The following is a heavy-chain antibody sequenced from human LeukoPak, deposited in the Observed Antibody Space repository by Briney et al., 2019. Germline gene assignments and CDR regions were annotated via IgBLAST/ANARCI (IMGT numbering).Heavy chain of an antibody. J-gene: IGHJ5*02. Sequence: VASVKVSCKASGYTFTSYDINWVRQATGQGLEWMGWMNPNSGNTGYAQKFQGRVTMTRNTSISTAYMELSSLRSEDTAVYYCARGGEQQLVWAWFDPWGQGTLVTVSS. CDR2: MNPNSGNT. CDR1: GYTFTSYD. V-gene: IGHV1-8*01. D-gene: IGHD6-13*01. CDR3: ARGGEQQLVWAWFDP.